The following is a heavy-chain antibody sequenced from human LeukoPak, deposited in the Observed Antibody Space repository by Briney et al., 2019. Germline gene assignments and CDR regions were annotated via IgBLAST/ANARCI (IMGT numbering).Heavy chain of an antibody. CDR3: AGYGSGLDAFDI. CDR2: IYYSGST. V-gene: IGHV4-59*01. J-gene: IGHJ3*02. Sequence: PSETLSLTCTVSGGSISSYYWSWIRQPPGKGLEWIGYIYYSGSTNYNPSLKSRVTISVDTSKNQFSLKLSSVTAADTAVYYCAGYGSGLDAFDIWGQGTMVTVSS. CDR1: GGSISSYY. D-gene: IGHD3-10*01.